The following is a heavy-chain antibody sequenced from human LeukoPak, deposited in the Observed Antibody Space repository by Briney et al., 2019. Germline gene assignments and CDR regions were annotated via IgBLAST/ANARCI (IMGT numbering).Heavy chain of an antibody. Sequence: GASVKVSCKASGYTFTGYYTHWVRQAPGQGLEWMGWINPNSGGTNYAQKFQGRVTMTRDTSISTAYMELSRLRSDDTAVYYCARDPYFLGYCSSTSCSQYFQHWGQGTLVTVSS. V-gene: IGHV1-2*02. CDR2: INPNSGGT. CDR1: GYTFTGYY. D-gene: IGHD2-2*01. J-gene: IGHJ1*01. CDR3: ARDPYFLGYCSSTSCSQYFQH.